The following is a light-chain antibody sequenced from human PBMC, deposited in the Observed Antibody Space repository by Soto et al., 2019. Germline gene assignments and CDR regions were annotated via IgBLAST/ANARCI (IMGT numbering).Light chain of an antibody. CDR3: QKYDSAPFT. CDR2: GAS. CDR1: QGVGNY. J-gene: IGKJ3*01. V-gene: IGKV1-27*01. Sequence: DIQMTQSPSSLSASVGDRVTITCRASQGVGNYLAWYQQKPGKVPNVLIYGASTLQSEVPSRFSGSGFGTAFTLTITSLQPEDVATYYCQKYDSAPFTFGPGTKVDIK.